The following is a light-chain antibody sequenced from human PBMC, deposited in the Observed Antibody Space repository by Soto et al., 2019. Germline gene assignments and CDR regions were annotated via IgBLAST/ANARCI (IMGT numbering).Light chain of an antibody. V-gene: IGLV2-14*01. CDR2: EVS. Sequence: QSALTQHASVSGSPGQSITISCTGTSIDIGSNNYVSWFQQRPGKAPTLIIYEVSNRPSGVSTHFSGSKSGNTASLTISGLLPEDEAEYYCSSYTTTTRLFGVGTKLTVL. CDR1: SIDIGSNNY. J-gene: IGLJ3*02. CDR3: SSYTTTTRL.